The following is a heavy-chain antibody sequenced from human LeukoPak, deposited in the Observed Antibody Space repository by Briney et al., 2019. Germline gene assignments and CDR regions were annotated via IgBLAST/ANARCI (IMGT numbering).Heavy chain of an antibody. CDR2: INPSGGST. V-gene: IGHV1-46*03. D-gene: IGHD2-2*01. CDR3: ARAYIVVVPAARGNWFDP. CDR1: GYTFTSYY. Sequence: ASVKVSCKASGYTFTSYYMHWVRQAPGQGLEWMGIINPSGGSTIYAQKFQGRVTMTRDTSTSTVYMELSSLRSEDTAVYYCARAYIVVVPAARGNWFDPWGQGTLVTVSS. J-gene: IGHJ5*02.